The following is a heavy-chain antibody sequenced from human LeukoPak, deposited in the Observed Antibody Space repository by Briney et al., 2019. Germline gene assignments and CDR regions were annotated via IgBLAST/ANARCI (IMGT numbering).Heavy chain of an antibody. CDR3: ARGVVVAARKWFDP. D-gene: IGHD2-15*01. CDR2: IYTSGST. Sequence: PSETLSLTCTVSGGSISSGSYYWSWIRQPAGKGLEWIGRIYTSGSTNYNPSLKSRVTISVDTSKNQFSLKLSSVTAADTAVYYCARGVVVAARKWFDPWGQGTLVTVSS. CDR1: GGSISSGSYY. V-gene: IGHV4-61*02. J-gene: IGHJ5*02.